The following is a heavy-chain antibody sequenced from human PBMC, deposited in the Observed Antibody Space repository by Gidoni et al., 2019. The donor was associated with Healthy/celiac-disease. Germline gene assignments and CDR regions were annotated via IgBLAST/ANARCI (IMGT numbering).Heavy chain of an antibody. D-gene: IGHD2-21*02. Sequence: QVQLVQSGAEVKKPGASVHVSCKAAGYTFTSCGISWVRQAPGQGLELMGWISAYNVNTNSAQKLQHRVTMTTDTSTSTSYMERRSLRADATALYYWASDYIVVVTAGAFDIWGQGTLVTVSS. CDR1: GYTFTSCG. CDR3: ASDYIVVVTAGAFDI. J-gene: IGHJ3*02. V-gene: IGHV1-18*01. CDR2: ISAYNVNT.